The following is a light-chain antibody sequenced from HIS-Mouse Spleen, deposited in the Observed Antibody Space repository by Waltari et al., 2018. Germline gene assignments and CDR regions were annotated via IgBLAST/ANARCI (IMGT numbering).Light chain of an antibody. CDR1: SSDVGVYNY. CDR2: DVS. CDR3: SSYTSSSTRV. Sequence: QSALTQPASVSGSPGQSITISCTGTSSDVGVYNYVPWYQQHPVQAPNLMIYDVSNRPSGVSNRFSGSKSGNTASLTISGLQAEDEADYYCSSYTSSSTRVFGGGTKLTVL. J-gene: IGLJ3*02. V-gene: IGLV2-14*03.